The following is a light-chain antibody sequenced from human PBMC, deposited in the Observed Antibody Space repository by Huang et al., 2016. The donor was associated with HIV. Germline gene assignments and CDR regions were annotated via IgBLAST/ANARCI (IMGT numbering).Light chain of an antibody. CDR3: QQRSNWPRT. CDR2: DAS. V-gene: IGKV3-11*01. J-gene: IGKJ2*01. CDR1: QSVSSY. Sequence: EIVFTQSPATLSLSPGERATLTCRASQSVSSYLAWYQQKPGQAPRLLIYDASNRATGIPARFSGSGSATDFTLTISSLEPEDFAVYYCQQRSNWPRTFGQGTKLEIK.